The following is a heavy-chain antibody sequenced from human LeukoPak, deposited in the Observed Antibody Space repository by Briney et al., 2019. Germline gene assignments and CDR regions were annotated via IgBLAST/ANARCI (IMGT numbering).Heavy chain of an antibody. CDR3: ARGVRGYGGNL. CDR1: GGSFSGYY. CDR2: INHSGTT. D-gene: IGHD4-23*01. V-gene: IGHV4-34*01. J-gene: IGHJ5*02. Sequence: PSETLSLTCAVYGGSFSGYYWSWIRQPPGKGLEWIGEINHSGTTNYNPSLKSRVTISVDTSKNQFSLKLSSVTAADTAVYYCARGVRGYGGNLWGQGTLVTLSS.